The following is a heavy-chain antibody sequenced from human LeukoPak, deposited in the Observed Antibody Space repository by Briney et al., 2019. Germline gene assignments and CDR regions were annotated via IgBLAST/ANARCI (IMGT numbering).Heavy chain of an antibody. D-gene: IGHD5-12*01. J-gene: IGHJ4*02. V-gene: IGHV3-23*01. CDR3: ARDVDADIVATILDY. Sequence: GGSLRLSCAASGFTFSRYDLSWVRQAPGKGLEWVSAISGSGGSTYYADSVKGRFTISRDNAKNSLYLQMNSLRAEDTAVYYCARDVDADIVATILDYWGQGTLVTVSS. CDR2: ISGSGGST. CDR1: GFTFSRYD.